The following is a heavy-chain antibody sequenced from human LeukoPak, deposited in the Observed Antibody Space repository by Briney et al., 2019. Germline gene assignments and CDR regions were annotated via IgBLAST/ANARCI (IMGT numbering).Heavy chain of an antibody. D-gene: IGHD6-6*01. V-gene: IGHV1-2*02. CDR3: ARDLWEIGIIAARQFDY. CDR2: INPNSGGT. J-gene: IGHJ4*02. CDR1: GYTFTGYY. Sequence: AASVKVSCKASGYTFTGYYMHWVRQAPGQGLEWMGWINPNSGGTNYAQKFQGRVTMTRHTSISTAYMELSKLRSDDTAVYYCARDLWEIGIIAARQFDYWGQGTLVTVSS.